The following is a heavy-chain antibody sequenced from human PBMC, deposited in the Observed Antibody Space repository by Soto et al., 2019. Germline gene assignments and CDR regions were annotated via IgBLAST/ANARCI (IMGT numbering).Heavy chain of an antibody. J-gene: IGHJ4*02. CDR3: AHRPVSPASFDF. CDR1: GFSLTTVGVG. V-gene: IGHV2-5*02. Sequence: QITLRESGPALVKPTQTLTLTCTFSGFSLTTVGVGVASIRQPPGKALEWLALIYWDDDKIYSPSPKSRLTVTKDTSKHRVVSPLSNLAPTDTATYYCAHRPVSPASFDFWGQGTLVTVSS. CDR2: IYWDDDK.